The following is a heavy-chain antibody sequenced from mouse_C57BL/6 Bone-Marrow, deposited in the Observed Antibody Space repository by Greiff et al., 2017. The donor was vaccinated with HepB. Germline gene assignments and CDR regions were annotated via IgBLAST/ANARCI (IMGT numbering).Heavy chain of an antibody. D-gene: IGHD2-10*02. CDR3: ARDVWSFAY. J-gene: IGHJ3*01. V-gene: IGHV1-50*01. CDR1: GYTFTSYW. Sequence: QVQLQHPGAELVKPGASVKLSCKASGYTFTSYWMQWVKQRPGQGLEWIGEIDPSDSYTNYNQKFKGKATLTVDTSSSTAYMQLSSLTSEDSAVYYCARDVWSFAYWGQGTLVTVSA. CDR2: IDPSDSYT.